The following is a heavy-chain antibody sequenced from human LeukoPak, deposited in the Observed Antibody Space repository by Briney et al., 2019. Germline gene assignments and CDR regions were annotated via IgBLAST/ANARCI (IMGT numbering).Heavy chain of an antibody. Sequence: PGGSLRLSCAASGFTFDDYAMHWVRQAPGKGLEWVSGISWNSGSIGYADSVKGRFTISRDNAKNSLYLQMNSLRAEDTALYYCAKDMGAAGMVSGMDVWGQGTTVTVSS. J-gene: IGHJ6*02. CDR3: AKDMGAAGMVSGMDV. V-gene: IGHV3-9*01. CDR1: GFTFDDYA. D-gene: IGHD6-13*01. CDR2: ISWNSGSI.